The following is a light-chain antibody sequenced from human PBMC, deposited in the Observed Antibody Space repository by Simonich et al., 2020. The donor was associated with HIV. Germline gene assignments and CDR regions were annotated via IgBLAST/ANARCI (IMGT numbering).Light chain of an antibody. CDR1: SGSIASNY. V-gene: IGLV6-57*03. Sequence: NFMLTQPHSVSESPGKTVTISCTRSSGSIASNYVQWYPQRPGSAPTTVIYENNQRPSGVPDRFSGSIDTSSNSASLTISGLKTEDEADYYCQSYEVFGGGTKLTVL. CDR3: QSYEV. J-gene: IGLJ2*01. CDR2: ENN.